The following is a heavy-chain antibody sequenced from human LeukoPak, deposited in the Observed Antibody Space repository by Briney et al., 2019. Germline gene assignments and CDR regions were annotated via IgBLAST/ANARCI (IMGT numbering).Heavy chain of an antibody. J-gene: IGHJ4*02. D-gene: IGHD4-17*01. CDR2: IYSGGST. CDR3: AREHRYGDYVGYFDY. V-gene: IGHV3-66*01. CDR1: GFTVSSNY. Sequence: PGGSLRLSCAASGFTVSSNYMSWVRQAPGKGLEWVSVIYSGGSTYYADSVKGRFTISRDNSKNTLYLQMNSLRAEDTAVYYCAREHRYGDYVGYFDYWGQGTLVTVSS.